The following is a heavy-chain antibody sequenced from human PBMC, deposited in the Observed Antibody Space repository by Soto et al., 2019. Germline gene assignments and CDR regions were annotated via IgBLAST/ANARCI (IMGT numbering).Heavy chain of an antibody. V-gene: IGHV4-34*01. D-gene: IGHD5-12*01. CDR1: GGSFSGYY. J-gene: IGHJ6*02. Sequence: SETLSLTCAVYGGSFSGYYWSWIRQPPGKGLEWIGEINHSGSTNYNPSLKSRVTISVDTSKNQFSLRLSSVTAADTAVYYCVSRLGYGYAMDVWGQGTTVTVSS. CDR3: VSRLGYGYAMDV. CDR2: INHSGST.